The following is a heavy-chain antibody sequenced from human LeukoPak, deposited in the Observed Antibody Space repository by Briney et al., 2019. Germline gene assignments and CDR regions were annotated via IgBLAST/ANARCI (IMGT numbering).Heavy chain of an antibody. V-gene: IGHV3-23*01. D-gene: IGHD2-15*01. CDR2: LSGGAGRT. J-gene: IGHJ4*02. CDR3: ARDPRRYCSGGSCYPAY. Sequence: GGSLRLSCAASGFTFNNYAMNWVRQAPGKGLEWVSALSGGAGRTYYADSVKGRFTISRDNSKNTLYLQMNSLRAEDTAVYYCARDPRRYCSGGSCYPAYWGQGTLVTVSS. CDR1: GFTFNNYA.